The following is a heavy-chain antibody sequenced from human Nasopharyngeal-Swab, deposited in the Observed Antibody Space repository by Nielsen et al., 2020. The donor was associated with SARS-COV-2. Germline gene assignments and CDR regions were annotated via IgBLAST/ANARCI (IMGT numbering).Heavy chain of an antibody. CDR2: IIPILGIA. J-gene: IGHJ4*02. V-gene: IGHV1-69*10. CDR3: ARDLGYCSGGSCYSE. CDR1: GGTFSSYA. Sequence: SVKVSCKASGGTFSSYAISWVRHAPGQGLEWMGGIIPILGIANYAQKFQGRVTITADKSTSTAYMELSSLRSEDTAVYYCARDLGYCSGGSCYSEWGQGTLVTVSS. D-gene: IGHD2-15*01.